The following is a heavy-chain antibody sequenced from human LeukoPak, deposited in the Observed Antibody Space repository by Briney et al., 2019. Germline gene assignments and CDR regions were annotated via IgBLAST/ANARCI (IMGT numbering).Heavy chain of an antibody. CDR2: INPNSGGT. J-gene: IGHJ4*02. Sequence: ASVKVSCKASGYTFTDYYMHWVRQAPGQGLEWMGWINPNSGGTNYAQKFQGRATMTRDTSISTAYMELSRLRYDDTAVYYCARADTPYSSNWFAFDYWGQGTLVTVSS. CDR1: GYTFTDYY. CDR3: ARADTPYSSNWFAFDY. V-gene: IGHV1-2*02. D-gene: IGHD6-13*01.